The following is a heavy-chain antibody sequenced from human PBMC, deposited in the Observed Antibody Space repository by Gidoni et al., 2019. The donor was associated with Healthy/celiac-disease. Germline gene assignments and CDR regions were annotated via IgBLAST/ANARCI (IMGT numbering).Heavy chain of an antibody. CDR1: GGSFSGYY. CDR2: INHSGST. V-gene: IGHV4-34*01. D-gene: IGHD2-21*02. J-gene: IGHJ6*02. CDR3: ARGWEMTAIRYYYGMDV. Sequence: QVQLQQWGAGLLKPSETLSLTCAVYGGSFSGYYWGWIRQPPGKGLEWIGEINHSGSTNYNPSLKSRVTISVDTSKNQFSLKLSSVTAADTAVYYCARGWEMTAIRYYYGMDVWGQGTTVTVSS.